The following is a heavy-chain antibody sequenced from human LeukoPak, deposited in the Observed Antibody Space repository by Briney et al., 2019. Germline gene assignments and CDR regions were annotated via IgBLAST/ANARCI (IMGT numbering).Heavy chain of an antibody. D-gene: IGHD3-22*01. J-gene: IGHJ4*02. CDR2: ISAYNGNT. CDR1: GYTFTSYG. Sequence: ASVKVSCKASGYTFTSYGMSWLREAPGQGLEWMGWISAYNGNTNYAQKLQGRITMTTDTSTSTAYMDLRSLRSDDTAVYYCARDYYDSSGYLFVYWGQGTLVTVSS. V-gene: IGHV1-18*01. CDR3: ARDYYDSSGYLFVY.